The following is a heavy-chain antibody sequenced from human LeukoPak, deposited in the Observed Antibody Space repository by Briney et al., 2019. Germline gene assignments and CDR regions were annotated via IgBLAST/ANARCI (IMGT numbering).Heavy chain of an antibody. D-gene: IGHD3-9*01. V-gene: IGHV4-39*01. J-gene: IGHJ4*02. CDR1: GGSINSNSHH. Sequence: SETLCLTCSVSGGSINSNSHHWDWIRQAPGKGLEWIGNIYYSGTTSYNPSLKSRVTISVDTSKNQFSLRLSSVTAADMAVYYCARRGDILTDYAFDYWGQGTLVTVSS. CDR3: ARRGDILTDYAFDY. CDR2: IYYSGTT.